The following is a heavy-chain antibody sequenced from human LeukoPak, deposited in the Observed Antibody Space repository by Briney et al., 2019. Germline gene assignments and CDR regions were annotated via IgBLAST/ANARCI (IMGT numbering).Heavy chain of an antibody. CDR1: GYTFTGYY. Sequence: VASVKVSCKASGYTFTGYYMHWVRQAPGQGLEWMGIINPSGGSTSYAQKFQGRVTMTRDMSTSTVYMELRSLRSEDTAVYYCARDLEYWDSSGYSSPEFHYFYYMDVWGKGTTVTVSS. D-gene: IGHD3-22*01. CDR2: INPSGGST. CDR3: ARDLEYWDSSGYSSPEFHYFYYMDV. V-gene: IGHV1-46*01. J-gene: IGHJ6*03.